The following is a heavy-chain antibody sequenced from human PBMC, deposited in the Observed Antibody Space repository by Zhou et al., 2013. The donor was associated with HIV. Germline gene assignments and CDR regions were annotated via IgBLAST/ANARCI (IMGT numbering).Heavy chain of an antibody. D-gene: IGHD2-15*01. CDR1: GGTFSSFA. J-gene: IGHJ4*02. V-gene: IGHV1-69*12. Sequence: QVHLVQSGAEVKKPGSSVKVSCKASGGTFSSFAISWVRQAPGQGLIWMGGIIPSSGTVNFAQKFQDRVILTADASTSTVYMDLSRLTSEDTAVYFCARSGYGRPADYWGQGTLVTVSS. CDR3: ARSGYGRPADY. CDR2: IIPSSGTV.